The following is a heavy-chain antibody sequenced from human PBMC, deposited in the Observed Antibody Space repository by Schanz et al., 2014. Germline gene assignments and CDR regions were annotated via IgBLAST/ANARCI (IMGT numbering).Heavy chain of an antibody. Sequence: VQLVQSGAEVKRPGASVRVSCKASGYTFTSDSMHWVRQAPGQGLEWMGRIIPVLAIADYAQKFQGRVTITADKSTSTAYMELTSLRSEDTAVYYCAGTYCSSTSCYTGYYYMDVWGKGTTVTVSS. CDR1: GYTFTSDS. D-gene: IGHD2-2*02. J-gene: IGHJ6*03. CDR3: AGTYCSSTSCYTGYYYMDV. V-gene: IGHV1-69*09. CDR2: IIPVLAIA.